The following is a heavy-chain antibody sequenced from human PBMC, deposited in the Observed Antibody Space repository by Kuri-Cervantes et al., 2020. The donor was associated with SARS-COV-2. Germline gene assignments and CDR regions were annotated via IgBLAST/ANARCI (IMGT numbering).Heavy chain of an antibody. CDR3: ARDKDGIEEFDY. Sequence: GGSLRLSFAVSGFTFSNYGMNWVRKAPGKGLGWVANSNSIRSNIGYADSVKGGFTISRDKAKNSLYLQMKSLRADDTALYYCARDKDGIEEFDYWGQGTLVTVSS. CDR2: SNSIRSNI. V-gene: IGHV3-48*01. D-gene: IGHD5-24*01. J-gene: IGHJ4*02. CDR1: GFTFSNYG.